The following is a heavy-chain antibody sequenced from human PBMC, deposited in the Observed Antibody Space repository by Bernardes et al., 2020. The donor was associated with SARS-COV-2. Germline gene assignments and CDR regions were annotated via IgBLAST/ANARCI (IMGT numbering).Heavy chain of an antibody. CDR3: ATASRNSASEWYFVL. V-gene: IGHV4-59*11. Sequence: SETLSLTCTVSGGSISSHYWSWIRHPPGKGLEWIGSIYYSGSTTYNPSLTSRVTLSVDTSKIQFSLKLSPVTAADTAVYDCATASRNSASEWYFVLWGRGALVTVS. D-gene: IGHD6-6*01. CDR2: IYYSGST. CDR1: GGSISSHY. J-gene: IGHJ2*01.